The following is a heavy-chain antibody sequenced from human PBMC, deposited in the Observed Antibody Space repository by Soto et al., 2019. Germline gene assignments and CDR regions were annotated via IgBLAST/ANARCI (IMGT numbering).Heavy chain of an antibody. D-gene: IGHD3-10*01. CDR2: INHSGST. CDR3: ARGNGLLWFEELLGKYYYCGMDV. J-gene: IGHJ6*04. CDR1: GGSCSGYY. V-gene: IGHV4-34*01. Sequence: PSETLSLTCAVYGGSCSGYYWSWIRQPPGKGLEWIGEINHSGSTNYNPSLKRRVTISVDTSKNRFSLKLSSVTGADTAVYYCARGNGLLWFEELLGKYYYCGMDVWGTGTTVTVSS.